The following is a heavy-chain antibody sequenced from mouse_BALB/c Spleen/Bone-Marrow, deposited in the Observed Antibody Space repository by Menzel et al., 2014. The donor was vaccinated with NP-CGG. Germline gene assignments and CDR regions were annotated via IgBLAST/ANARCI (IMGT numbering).Heavy chain of an antibody. CDR3: TTFRGGNFAVWFPY. V-gene: IGHV3-8*02. Sequence: EVHLVESGPSLVKPSQTLSLTCSVTGDSITSGYWNWIRKFPGNKLEYMGYISYSGSTYYNPSLKSRISITRDTSKNQYYLQLNSVTTEDTATYYCTTFRGGNFAVWFPYWGQGTLVTVSA. CDR1: GDSITSGY. CDR2: ISYSGST. D-gene: IGHD2-1*01. J-gene: IGHJ3*01.